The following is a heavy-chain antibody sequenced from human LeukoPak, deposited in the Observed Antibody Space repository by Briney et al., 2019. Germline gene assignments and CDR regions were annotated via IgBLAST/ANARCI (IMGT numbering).Heavy chain of an antibody. V-gene: IGHV3-7*01. J-gene: IGHJ6*03. Sequence: GGSLRLSCAASGFTFSSYWMSWVRQAPGKGLEWVANIKQDGSEKYYVDSVKGRFTISRDNAKNSLYLQMNSLRAEDTAVYYCARIYSSGWYEHNYMDVWGKGTTVTISS. D-gene: IGHD6-19*01. CDR1: GFTFSSYW. CDR3: ARIYSSGWYEHNYMDV. CDR2: IKQDGSEK.